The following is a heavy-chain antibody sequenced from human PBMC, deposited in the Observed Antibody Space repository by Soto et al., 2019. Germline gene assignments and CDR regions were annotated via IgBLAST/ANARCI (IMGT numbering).Heavy chain of an antibody. CDR1: GYTFTGYY. CDR2: INPNSGGT. D-gene: IGHD5-12*01. V-gene: IGHV1-2*04. Sequence: ASVKVSCKASGYTFTGYYMHWVRQAPGQGLEWMGWINPNSGGTNYAQKFQGWVTMTRDTSISTAYMELSRLRSDDTAVYYCARPGRGLGSGYDYHYYGMDVWGQGTTVTVSS. J-gene: IGHJ6*02. CDR3: ARPGRGLGSGYDYHYYGMDV.